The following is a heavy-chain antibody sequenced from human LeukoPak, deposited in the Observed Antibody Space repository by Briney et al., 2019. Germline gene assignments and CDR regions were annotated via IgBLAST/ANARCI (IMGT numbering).Heavy chain of an antibody. Sequence: SGTLSLSCAVPGGSIMYYYWSWIRQSPGKGLEWIGYIYYIGITNYNPSLKSRVTISVHMSKNQFSQKMSAVTAAGTAVYYCARKGGLFDYWGQGRLVTVSS. V-gene: IGHV4-59*01. CDR1: GGSIMYYY. CDR2: IYYIGIT. D-gene: IGHD2-15*01. CDR3: ARKGGLFDY. J-gene: IGHJ4*02.